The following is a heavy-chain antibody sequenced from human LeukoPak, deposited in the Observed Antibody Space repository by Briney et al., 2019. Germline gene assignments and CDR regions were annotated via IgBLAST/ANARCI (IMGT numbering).Heavy chain of an antibody. D-gene: IGHD6-13*01. CDR1: GYSISSGYF. J-gene: IGHJ5*02. V-gene: IGHV4-38-2*02. Sequence: PSETLSLTCTVSGYSISSGYFWGWIRQPPGKGLECIGTIYHSGSTYYNPSLKSRVTISVDTSKNQFSLKLNSVTAADTAVYYCARIYSSSWFLNWFDPWGQGTLVTVPS. CDR3: ARIYSSSWFLNWFDP. CDR2: IYHSGST.